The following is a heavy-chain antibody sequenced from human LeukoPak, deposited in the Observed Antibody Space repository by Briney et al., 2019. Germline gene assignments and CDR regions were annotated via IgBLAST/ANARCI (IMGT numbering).Heavy chain of an antibody. CDR1: GFTFSSYS. D-gene: IGHD3-10*01. CDR3: ARVSHTVLLWFGEFGDAFDI. Sequence: WGSLRLSRSASGFTFSSYSMNWVRQAPGKGLEWVSYISSSSTIYYADSVKGRFTISRDNAKNSLHLQMNSLRAEDTAVYYRARVSHTVLLWFGEFGDAFDIWGQGTMVTVSS. CDR2: ISSSSTI. V-gene: IGHV3-48*01. J-gene: IGHJ3*02.